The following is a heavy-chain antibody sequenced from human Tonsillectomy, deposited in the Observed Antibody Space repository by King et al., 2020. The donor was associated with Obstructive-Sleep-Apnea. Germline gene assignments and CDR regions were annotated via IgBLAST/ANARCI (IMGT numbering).Heavy chain of an antibody. V-gene: IGHV3-49*03. CDR3: ARGYTPADY. CDR2: IRRNVEGGTV. J-gene: IGHJ4*02. CDR1: GFSFPDYA. Sequence: VQLVESGGGLVRPGRSLRLSCTTSGFSFPDYAMTWFRQSPGTGLEWVGFIRRNVEGGTVEDAASVEGRFTLSRDDSKDITFLQLNSLKTEDTAVYYCARGYTPADYWGPGTLVTVSS. D-gene: IGHD2-2*02.